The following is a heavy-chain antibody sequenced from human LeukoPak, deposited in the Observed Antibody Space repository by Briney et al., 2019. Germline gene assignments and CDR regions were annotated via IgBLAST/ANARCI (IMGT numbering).Heavy chain of an antibody. CDR3: ARRGYYDIFYYYYYMDV. CDR2: IYHRGST. CDR1: GGSFSGYY. Sequence: PSETLSLTCDVSGGSFSGYYWSWIRQPPGEGLEWIGEIYHRGSTNYNPSLKSRVTISVDKSKNQFSLKLSSVTAADTAVYYCARRGYYDIFYYYYYMDVWGKGTTVTISS. J-gene: IGHJ6*03. V-gene: IGHV4-34*01. D-gene: IGHD3-9*01.